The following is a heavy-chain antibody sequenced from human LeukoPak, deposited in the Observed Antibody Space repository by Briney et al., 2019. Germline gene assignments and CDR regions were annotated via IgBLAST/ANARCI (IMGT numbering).Heavy chain of an antibody. Sequence: GGSLRLSCAASGFTFSSYWMSWVRQAPGKGLEWVANIKQDGNEKYYVDSVKGRFTISRDNAKKSLYLQMNSLRAEDTAVYYCSSKIVVTTTGWLFDYWGPGSLVTVSS. V-gene: IGHV3-7*01. J-gene: IGHJ4*02. CDR3: SSKIVVTTTGWLFDY. CDR2: IKQDGNEK. D-gene: IGHD5-12*01. CDR1: GFTFSSYW.